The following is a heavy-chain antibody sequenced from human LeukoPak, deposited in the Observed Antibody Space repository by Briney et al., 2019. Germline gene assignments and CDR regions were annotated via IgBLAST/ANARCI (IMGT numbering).Heavy chain of an antibody. Sequence: SETLSLTCTVPGGSVSSGSYYWSWIRQPPGKGPEWIGYIYYSGSTKYNPSLKGRVTILADTSKNQDALKLNSVTAADTAVYYCARVVGGTYSMDVWGQGTTVTVSS. CDR1: GGSVSSGSYY. D-gene: IGHD1-26*01. V-gene: IGHV4-61*01. CDR2: IYYSGST. J-gene: IGHJ6*02. CDR3: ARVVGGTYSMDV.